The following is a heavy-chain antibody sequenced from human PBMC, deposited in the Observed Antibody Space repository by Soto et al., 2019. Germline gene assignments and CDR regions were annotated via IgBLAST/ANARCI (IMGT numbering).Heavy chain of an antibody. D-gene: IGHD3-22*01. Sequence: SVKVCFKTYGFTFSSYAFSLVRQAPGQGLEWMGGIIPFFGTPNYAQKFQGRVNITADRSTSTAYMELSSLRSEDTAVYYCAGDKGDYYSHFVSWGQGTMVTVSS. CDR2: IIPFFGTP. J-gene: IGHJ4*02. CDR3: AGDKGDYYSHFVS. CDR1: GFTFSSYA. V-gene: IGHV1-69*06.